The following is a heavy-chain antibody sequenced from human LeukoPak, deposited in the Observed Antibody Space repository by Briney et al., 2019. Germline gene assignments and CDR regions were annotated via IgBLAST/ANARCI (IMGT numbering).Heavy chain of an antibody. V-gene: IGHV3-7*01. CDR1: GFTFSSYW. D-gene: IGHD2-8*01. CDR2: VKQDGSEK. Sequence: GGSLRLSCAASGFTFSSYWMSWVRRAPGKGLEWVANVKQDGSEKYYVDSVKGRFTISRDNSKNTLYLQMNSLRAEDTAVYYCARDFGDIVLMVYEAFDIWGQGTMVTVSS. J-gene: IGHJ3*02. CDR3: ARDFGDIVLMVYEAFDI.